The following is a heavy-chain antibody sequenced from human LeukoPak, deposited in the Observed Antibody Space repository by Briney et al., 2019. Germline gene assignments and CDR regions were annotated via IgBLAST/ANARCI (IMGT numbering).Heavy chain of an antibody. CDR1: GGSFSGYY. V-gene: IGHV4-34*01. D-gene: IGHD1-1*01. CDR3: ALNTGPDY. J-gene: IGHJ4*02. Sequence: SETLSLTCAVYGGSFSGYYWSWIRQPPGKGLEWIGEINHSGSTNYNPSLKSRVTISVDTSKNQFSLKLSSVTAADTAVYYCALNTGPDYWGQGTLVTVSS. CDR2: INHSGST.